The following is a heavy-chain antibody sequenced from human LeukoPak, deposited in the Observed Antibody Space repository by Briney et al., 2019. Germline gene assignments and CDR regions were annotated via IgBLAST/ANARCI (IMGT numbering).Heavy chain of an antibody. CDR1: AFTFDDYA. CDR3: AKEGEVGAPWFDY. D-gene: IGHD1-26*01. J-gene: IGHJ5*01. CDR2: ISGDGGST. V-gene: IGHV3-43*02. Sequence: GGSLRLSCAASAFTFDDYAMHWVRQAPGQGLEWVSLISGDGGSTYYADSVKGRFTLSRDKSKISLYLQMNSLRTEDTALYYCAKEGEVGAPWFDYWGQGTLVTVSS.